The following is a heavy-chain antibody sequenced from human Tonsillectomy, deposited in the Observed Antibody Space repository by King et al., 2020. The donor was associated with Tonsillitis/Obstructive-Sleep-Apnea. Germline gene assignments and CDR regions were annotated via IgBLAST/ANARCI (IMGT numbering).Heavy chain of an antibody. D-gene: IGHD3-10*01. CDR1: GFSLSTSGVG. CDR3: AHRPSPITMVRGVLYYFDY. J-gene: IGHJ4*02. Sequence: TLKESGPTLVKPTQTLTLTCTFSGFSLSTSGVGVGWIRQPPGKALEWLALIYWDDDTRYSPSLKSRLTITKDTSKNQVVLTMTNMDPVDTATYYCAHRPSPITMVRGVLYYFDYWGQGTLVTVSS. V-gene: IGHV2-5*02. CDR2: IYWDDDT.